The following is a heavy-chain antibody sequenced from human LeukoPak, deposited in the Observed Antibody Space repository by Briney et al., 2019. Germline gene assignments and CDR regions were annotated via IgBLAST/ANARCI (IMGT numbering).Heavy chain of an antibody. CDR3: ATLCVFHYFDY. D-gene: IGHD5/OR15-5a*01. CDR2: ISNTGDTI. J-gene: IGHJ4*02. V-gene: IGHV3-23*01. Sequence: GGSLRLSCVASGFTFSKYAMSWVRQAPGKGLEWVSGISNTGDTIYYADSVKGRFTISRDNSKNTLYLEMNSLRAEDMAVYYCATLCVFHYFDYWGKGTLVTVSS. CDR1: GFTFSKYA.